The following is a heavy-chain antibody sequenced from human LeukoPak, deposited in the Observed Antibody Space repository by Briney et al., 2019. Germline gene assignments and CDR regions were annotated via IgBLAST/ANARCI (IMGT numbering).Heavy chain of an antibody. CDR3: ARTAAVQYSSGWRDY. CDR2: ISAYNGNT. Sequence: ASVKVSCKASGYTFTIYGISWVRQAPGQGLEWMGWISAYNGNTNYAQKLQGRVTMTTDTSTSTAYMELRSLRSDDTAVYYCARTAAVQYSSGWRDYWGQGTLVTVSS. D-gene: IGHD6-19*01. J-gene: IGHJ4*02. V-gene: IGHV1-18*01. CDR1: GYTFTIYG.